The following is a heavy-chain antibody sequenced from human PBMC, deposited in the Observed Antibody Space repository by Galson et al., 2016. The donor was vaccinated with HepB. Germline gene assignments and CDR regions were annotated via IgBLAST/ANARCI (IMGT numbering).Heavy chain of an antibody. CDR2: ISGSGSTT. J-gene: IGHJ3*02. CDR3: AKHLESGYSYGSLDAFDI. CDR1: TFTFSSYA. V-gene: IGHV3-23*01. D-gene: IGHD5-18*01. Sequence: LRLSCAASTFTFSSYAMSWVRQAPGKGLEWVSTISGSGSTTYYADSVKGRFTVSRDNFKNTLYLQMNSLRAEDTAVYYCAKHLESGYSYGSLDAFDIWGQGTMVTVSS.